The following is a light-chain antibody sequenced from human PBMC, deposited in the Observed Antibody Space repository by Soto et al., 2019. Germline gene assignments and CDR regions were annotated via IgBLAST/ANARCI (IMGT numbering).Light chain of an antibody. CDR1: SSDVGSYNL. Sequence: QSVLTQPASVSGSHGQSITISCTGTSSDVGSYNLSSWYPEYPGKAPKVIIFEGTKRPSGVSDRFSGSKSGNTASLTISGLQAEDEADYYCSSYTSRSTLVFGTGTKVTVL. J-gene: IGLJ1*01. CDR3: SSYTSRSTLV. CDR2: EGT. V-gene: IGLV2-14*02.